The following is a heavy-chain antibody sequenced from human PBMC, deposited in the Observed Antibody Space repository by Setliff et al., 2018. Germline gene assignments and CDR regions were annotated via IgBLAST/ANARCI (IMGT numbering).Heavy chain of an antibody. V-gene: IGHV1-69*02. CDR1: GGPLNSYS. J-gene: IGHJ4*02. CDR2: IIPVLDIT. D-gene: IGHD3-22*01. Sequence: SVKVSCKASGGPLNSYSFSWVRQAPGQGLEWMGRIIPVLDITRYSQKFQGRVTITADRSTGIIYMELTSLRSDDTAVYYCARHPPPPNYFDIGALDSWGQGTLVTVPS. CDR3: ARHPPPPNYFDIGALDS.